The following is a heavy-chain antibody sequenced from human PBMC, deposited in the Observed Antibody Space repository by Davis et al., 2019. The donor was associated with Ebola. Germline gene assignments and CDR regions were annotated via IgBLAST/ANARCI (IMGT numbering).Heavy chain of an antibody. V-gene: IGHV1-8*01. Sequence: ASVKVSCKASGYTFTSYDINWVRQATGQGLEWMGWMNPNSGNTGYAQKFQGRVTMTRNTSISTAYMELSSLRSEDTAVYYCARARWELLGGGIDYWGQGTLVTVSS. CDR3: ARARWELLGGGIDY. D-gene: IGHD1-26*01. J-gene: IGHJ4*02. CDR1: GYTFTSYD. CDR2: MNPNSGNT.